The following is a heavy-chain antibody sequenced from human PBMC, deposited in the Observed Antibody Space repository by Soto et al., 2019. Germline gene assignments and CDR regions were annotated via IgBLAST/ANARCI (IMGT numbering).Heavy chain of an antibody. V-gene: IGHV3-21*01. D-gene: IGHD6-13*01. CDR1: GFVFRSYS. CDR2: ISSSNNI. Sequence: GGSLRLSCAASGFVFRSYSMSWVRQAPGKGLKWVSAISSSNNIDYADSVKGRFRISRDNAKNSLFLEMNSLRGGDTAVYYCARAHVGSRWGYFDKWGQGALVTVSS. CDR3: ARAHVGSRWGYFDK. J-gene: IGHJ4*02.